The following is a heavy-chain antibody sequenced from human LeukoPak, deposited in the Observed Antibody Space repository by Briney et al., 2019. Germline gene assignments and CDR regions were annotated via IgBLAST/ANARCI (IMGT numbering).Heavy chain of an antibody. Sequence: SETLSLTCAVYGGSFSSYYWSWIRQPPGKGLEWIGEINHSGGTNYNPSLKSRVTISVDTSKNQFSLKLSSVTAADTAVYYCARGLQRQLVRGFQHWGQGTLVTVSS. CDR2: INHSGGT. J-gene: IGHJ1*01. CDR3: ARGLQRQLVRGFQH. D-gene: IGHD6-13*01. V-gene: IGHV4-34*01. CDR1: GGSFSSYY.